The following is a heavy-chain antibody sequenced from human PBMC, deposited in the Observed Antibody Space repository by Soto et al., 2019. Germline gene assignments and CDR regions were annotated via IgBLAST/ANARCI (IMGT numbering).Heavy chain of an antibody. V-gene: IGHV1-69*13. J-gene: IGHJ3*02. CDR2: IIPIFGTA. CDR3: ATTPRYWSSTSCYSFGAFDI. D-gene: IGHD2-2*01. CDR1: GGTFSSYA. Sequence: SVKVSCKASGGTFSSYAISWVRQAPGQGLEWMGGIIPIFGTANYAQKFQGRVTITADESTSTAYMELSSLRSEDTAVYYCATTPRYWSSTSCYSFGAFDIWGQGKMVTVSS.